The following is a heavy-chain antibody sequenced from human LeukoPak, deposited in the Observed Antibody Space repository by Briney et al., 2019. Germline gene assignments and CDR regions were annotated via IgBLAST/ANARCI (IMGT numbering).Heavy chain of an antibody. D-gene: IGHD1-26*01. J-gene: IGHJ4*02. CDR3: ANGDSGSYSFDY. CDR2: ISYDGSSK. Sequence: PGGSLRLSCAASGFAFSSYGMHWVRQAPGKGLEWVAIISYDGSSKYYADSVKGRFTISRDNSKNTLCLQMNSLRAEDTAVYYCANGDSGSYSFDYWGQGTLVTVSS. V-gene: IGHV3-30*18. CDR1: GFAFSSYG.